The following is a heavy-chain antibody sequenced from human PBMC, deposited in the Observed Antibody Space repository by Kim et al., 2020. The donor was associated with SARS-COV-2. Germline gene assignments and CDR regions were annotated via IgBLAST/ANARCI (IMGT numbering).Heavy chain of an antibody. CDR3: ARGYYYGSGSSTEYFQH. D-gene: IGHD3-10*01. Sequence: LTSRVTISVDTSKNQFSLKLSSVTAADTAVYYCARGYYYGSGSSTEYFQHWGQGTLVTVSS. J-gene: IGHJ1*01. V-gene: IGHV4-34*01.